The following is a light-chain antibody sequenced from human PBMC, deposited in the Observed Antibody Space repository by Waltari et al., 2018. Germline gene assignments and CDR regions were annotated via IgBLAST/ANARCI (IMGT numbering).Light chain of an antibody. CDR3: NSYTTGSSLTVI. CDR1: SSAIGSYNF. J-gene: IGLJ2*01. V-gene: IGLV2-14*01. Sequence: QSALTQPASVSGSPGQSLTLSCAGTSSAIGSYNFVSWYQPHPGKSPKLIIYDFSNRPSWVSVRFSGSKSGNTASLTISGLQADDEATYYCNSYTTGSSLTVIFGGGTKLTVL. CDR2: DFS.